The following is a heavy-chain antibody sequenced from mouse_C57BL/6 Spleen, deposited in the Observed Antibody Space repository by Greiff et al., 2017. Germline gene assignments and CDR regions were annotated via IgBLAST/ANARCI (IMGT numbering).Heavy chain of an antibody. D-gene: IGHD2-4*01. Sequence: QVKLQQSGPGLVQPSQCLSITCTASGFSLTSYGVHWVRQSPGKGLEWLGVIWSGGSTDYNAAFMSRLSITKDNSKSQVFFQMNRMQADDAAIYYCGAYDYDVYFDVWGTGTTVTFSS. CDR3: GAYDYDVYFDV. CDR2: IWSGGST. J-gene: IGHJ1*03. V-gene: IGHV2-5*01. CDR1: GFSLTSYG.